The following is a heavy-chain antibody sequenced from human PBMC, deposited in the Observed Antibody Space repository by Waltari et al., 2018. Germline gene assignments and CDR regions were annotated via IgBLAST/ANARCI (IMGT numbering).Heavy chain of an antibody. CDR1: GYDFDDYS. Sequence: QVQLVQSGSEVKKPGASVKVSCKASGYDFDDYSIVWLRQAPGQGLEWMGWISSVQTKTRYAQNFQDRVIMTTDASTTTADMEVRGLRSDDTAVYYCARSRYNFDSTGPYPHWGQGTVVTVSS. V-gene: IGHV1-18*01. D-gene: IGHD3-22*01. J-gene: IGHJ4*02. CDR3: ARSRYNFDSTGPYPH. CDR2: ISSVQTKT.